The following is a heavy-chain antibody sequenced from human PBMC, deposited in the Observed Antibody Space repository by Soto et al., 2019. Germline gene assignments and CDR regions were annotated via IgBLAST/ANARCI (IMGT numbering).Heavy chain of an antibody. CDR2: IVVGSGNT. D-gene: IGHD3-3*01. Sequence: QMQLVQSGPEVKKPGTSVKVSCKASGFTFTSSAVQWVRQARGQRLEWIGWIVVGSGNTNYAQKFQERVTITRDMSTSTAYMELSSLRSEDTAVYYCAAGWLRVLEWFPRPYYGMDVWGQGTTVTVSS. V-gene: IGHV1-58*01. J-gene: IGHJ6*02. CDR1: GFTFTSSA. CDR3: AAGWLRVLEWFPRPYYGMDV.